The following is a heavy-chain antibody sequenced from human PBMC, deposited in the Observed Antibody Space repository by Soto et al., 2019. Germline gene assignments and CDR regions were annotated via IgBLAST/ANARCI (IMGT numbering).Heavy chain of an antibody. V-gene: IGHV3-21*01. CDR2: ISSSSSYI. CDR1: GFTFSSYS. J-gene: IGHJ6*02. Sequence: EVQLVESGGGLVKPGGSLRLSCAASGFTFSSYSMNWVRQAPGKGLEWVSSISSSSSYIYYADSVKGRFTISRDNAKNSLYLQINRLRAEDTAVYYCARSITMVRGVSRFGSYGMYVWGQGTTVTVSS. CDR3: ARSITMVRGVSRFGSYGMYV. D-gene: IGHD3-10*01.